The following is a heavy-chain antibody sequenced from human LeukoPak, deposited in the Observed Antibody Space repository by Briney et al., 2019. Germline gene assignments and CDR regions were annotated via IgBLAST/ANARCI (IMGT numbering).Heavy chain of an antibody. J-gene: IGHJ4*02. D-gene: IGHD6-19*01. CDR3: ARERSGWYFSN. Sequence: GASVKVSCKASGYTFIDYGITWVRQAPGQGLEWMGWINAYNANTNYAQKLQGRVTMTTDTSTSTAYMELRSLRSDDTAVYYCARERSGWYFSNWGQGTPVIVSS. V-gene: IGHV1-18*01. CDR1: GYTFIDYG. CDR2: INAYNANT.